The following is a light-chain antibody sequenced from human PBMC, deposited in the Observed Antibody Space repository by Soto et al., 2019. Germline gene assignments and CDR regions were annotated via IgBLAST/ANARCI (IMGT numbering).Light chain of an antibody. J-gene: IGLJ2*01. CDR2: LND. V-gene: IGLV1-44*01. CDR1: SSNIGGNA. Sequence: QPVLSQPPSASGTPGQRVTISCSGGSSNIGGNAVNWYRQLPGMAPQLLMYLNDQRPSGVPDRFSGSKSGTSVSLAISGLQSDDEADYYCATWDDRLHALVFGGGTKLTVL. CDR3: ATWDDRLHALV.